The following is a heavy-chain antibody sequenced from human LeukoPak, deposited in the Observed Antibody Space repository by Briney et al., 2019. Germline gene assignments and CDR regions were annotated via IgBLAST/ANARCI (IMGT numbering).Heavy chain of an antibody. Sequence: ASVEVSCKASGYTFTGYYMHWVRQAPGQGLEWMGRINPNSGGTNYAQKFQGRVTMTRNTSISTAYMELSSLRSEDTAVYYCARTKRITIFGVNRIDYWGQGTLVTVSS. D-gene: IGHD3-3*01. J-gene: IGHJ4*02. V-gene: IGHV1-2*06. CDR1: GYTFTGYY. CDR3: ARTKRITIFGVNRIDY. CDR2: INPNSGGT.